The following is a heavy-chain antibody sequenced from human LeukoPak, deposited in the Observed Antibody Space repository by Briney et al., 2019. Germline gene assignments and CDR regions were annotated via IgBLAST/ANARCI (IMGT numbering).Heavy chain of an antibody. D-gene: IGHD3-22*01. V-gene: IGHV3-30*04. Sequence: PGGSLRLSCAASGFTFSSYAMHWVRQAPGKGLEWVAIISYDGSKTYYADSAKGRFTISRDNSKNTLYLQMNSLRAEDTAVYYCAKGRITMIVVAYYFDYWGQGTLVTVSS. CDR2: ISYDGSKT. CDR3: AKGRITMIVVAYYFDY. J-gene: IGHJ4*02. CDR1: GFTFSSYA.